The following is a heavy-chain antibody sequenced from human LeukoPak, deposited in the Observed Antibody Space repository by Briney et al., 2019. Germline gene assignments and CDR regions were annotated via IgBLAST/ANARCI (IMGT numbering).Heavy chain of an antibody. V-gene: IGHV4-34*01. CDR2: INHSGST. CDR1: GGSFSGYY. Sequence: KPSETLSLTCAVYGGSFSGYYWSWIRQPPGKGLEWIGEINHSGSTNYNPSLKSRVTISVDTSKNQFSLKLSSVTAADTAVYYCARARQWLRPVDYWGQGTLVTVSS. CDR3: ARARQWLRPVDY. D-gene: IGHD5-12*01. J-gene: IGHJ4*02.